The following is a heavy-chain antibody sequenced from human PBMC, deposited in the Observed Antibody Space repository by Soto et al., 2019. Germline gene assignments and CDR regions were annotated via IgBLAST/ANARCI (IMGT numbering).Heavy chain of an antibody. CDR2: ISAYNGNT. J-gene: IGHJ5*02. D-gene: IGHD6-13*01. CDR3: ARDLGLQQLVFTIGWFDP. V-gene: IGHV1-18*01. Sequence: QVQLVQSGAEVKKPGASVKVSCKASGYTFTSYGISWVRQAPGQGLEWMGWISAYNGNTNYAQKLQGRVTMTTDTSTSTAYMELRSLRSDDTAVYYCARDLGLQQLVFTIGWFDPWGQGTLVTVSS. CDR1: GYTFTSYG.